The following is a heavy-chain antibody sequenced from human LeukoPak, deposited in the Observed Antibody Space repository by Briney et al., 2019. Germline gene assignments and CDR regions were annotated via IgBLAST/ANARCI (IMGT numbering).Heavy chain of an antibody. CDR1: GFIFSNYA. D-gene: IGHD3-3*02. Sequence: PGRSLRLSCAASGFIFSNYATHWVRLAPGKGLGWVAVMSSDGSNKYYADSVKGRFLISRNNSKNTLYRQMNSLRAEDTAVYYCARPLAFPDLWKAFDIRGQGTMVTVSS. V-gene: IGHV3-30-3*01. CDR2: MSSDGSNK. CDR3: ARPLAFPDLWKAFDI. J-gene: IGHJ3*02.